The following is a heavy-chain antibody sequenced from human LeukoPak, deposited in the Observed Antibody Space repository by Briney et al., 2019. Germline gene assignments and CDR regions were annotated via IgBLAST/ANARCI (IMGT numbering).Heavy chain of an antibody. D-gene: IGHD6-19*01. V-gene: IGHV1-2*02. Sequence: GASVKVSCKASGYTFTGYYMHWVRQAPGQRLEWMGWINPNSGGTKYAQKFQGRVTMTRDTSISTAYMELSRLRSDDTAVYYCADEFGLKWLADWGQGTLVTVSS. CDR2: INPNSGGT. CDR1: GYTFTGYY. J-gene: IGHJ4*02. CDR3: ADEFGLKWLAD.